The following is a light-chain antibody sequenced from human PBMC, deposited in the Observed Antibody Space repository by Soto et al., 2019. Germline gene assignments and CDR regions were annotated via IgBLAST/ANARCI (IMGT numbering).Light chain of an antibody. J-gene: IGKJ1*01. Sequence: DIQMTQSPSTLSASVEDRVTITCRASQSISTWLGWYQQKPGKAPKLLIYDASSLESGVPSRFSGSGSGTEFTLTINSLQPDDFATYYCQQYESYWTFAQGTKVDIK. CDR3: QQYESYWT. CDR2: DAS. CDR1: QSISTW. V-gene: IGKV1-5*01.